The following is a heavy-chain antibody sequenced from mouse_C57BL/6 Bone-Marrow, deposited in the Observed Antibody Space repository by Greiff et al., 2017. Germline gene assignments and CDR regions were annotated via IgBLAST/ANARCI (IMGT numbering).Heavy chain of an antibody. CDR2: IDPSDSYT. J-gene: IGHJ2*01. CDR3: APQLRLSYFDY. D-gene: IGHD3-2*02. V-gene: IGHV1-59*01. CDR1: GYTFTSYW. Sequence: QVQLQQPGAELVRPGTSVKLSCKASGYTFTSYWMHWVKQRPGQGLEWIGVIDPSDSYTNYNQKFKGKATLTVDTSPSTAYMQLSSLTSEDSAVYYCAPQLRLSYFDYWGQGTTLTVSS.